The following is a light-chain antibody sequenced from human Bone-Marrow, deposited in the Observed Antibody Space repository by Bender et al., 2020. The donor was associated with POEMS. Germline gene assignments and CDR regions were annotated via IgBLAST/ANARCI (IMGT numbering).Light chain of an antibody. Sequence: QSALTQPASVSGSPGQSITISCTGNSSDFGNYNLVSWYQQHPDKAPKLMIYEAIQRPSGISARFSGSKSGNKASLTISGLQAEDEANYYCSSYTSSNTYVFGGGTKLTVL. CDR3: SSYTSSNTYV. CDR2: EAI. V-gene: IGLV2-14*02. J-gene: IGLJ3*02. CDR1: SSDFGNYNL.